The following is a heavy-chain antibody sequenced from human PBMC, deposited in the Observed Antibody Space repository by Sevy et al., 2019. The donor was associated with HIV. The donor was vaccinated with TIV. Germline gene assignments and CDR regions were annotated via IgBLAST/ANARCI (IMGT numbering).Heavy chain of an antibody. J-gene: IGHJ4*02. Sequence: ASVKVSCKASGYTFTSYDINWVRQATGQGLEWMGWMNPNSGNTGYAQKFQGRVTMTRNTSISTAYMKLSSLRSEDTAVYYCAIRGSGYSSGWSPAFDYWGQGTLVTVSS. CDR3: AIRGSGYSSGWSPAFDY. CDR1: GYTFTSYD. CDR2: MNPNSGNT. V-gene: IGHV1-8*01. D-gene: IGHD6-19*01.